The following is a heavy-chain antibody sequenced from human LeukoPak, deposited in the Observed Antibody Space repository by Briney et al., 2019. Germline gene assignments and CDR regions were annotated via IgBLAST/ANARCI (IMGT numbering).Heavy chain of an antibody. J-gene: IGHJ5*02. CDR2: LTSSGSTI. Sequence: GGSLRLSCAASGFTFSSYSMNWVRQAPGKGLEWVSYLTSSGSTIYYADSVKGRFTISRDNAKNSLSLQMNGLRAEDTAVYYCARAGYCSGGSCIRSFDPWGQGTLVTVCS. CDR3: ARAGYCSGGSCIRSFDP. D-gene: IGHD2-15*01. CDR1: GFTFSSYS. V-gene: IGHV3-48*01.